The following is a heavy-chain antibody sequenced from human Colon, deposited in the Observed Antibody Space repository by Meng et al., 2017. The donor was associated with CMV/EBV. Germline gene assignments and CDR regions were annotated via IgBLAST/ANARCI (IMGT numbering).Heavy chain of an antibody. Sequence: CKASGYTFTSYGISWVRQAPGQGLEWMGWISAYNGNTNYAQKLQGRVTMTTDTSTSTAYMELRSLRSDDTAVYYCAKTPKILPYYFDYWGQGTLVTVSS. CDR3: AKTPKILPYYFDY. V-gene: IGHV1-18*01. CDR1: GYTFTSYG. J-gene: IGHJ4*02. D-gene: IGHD2/OR15-2a*01. CDR2: ISAYNGNT.